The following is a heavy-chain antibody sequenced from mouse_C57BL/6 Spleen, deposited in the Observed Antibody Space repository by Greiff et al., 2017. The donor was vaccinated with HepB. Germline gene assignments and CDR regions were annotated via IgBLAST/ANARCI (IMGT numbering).Heavy chain of an antibody. Sequence: QVQLQQPGAELVKPGASVKVSCKASGYTFTSYWMHWVKQRPGQGLEWIGRIHPSDSDTNYNQKFKGKATLTVDKSSSTAYMQLSSLTSEDSAVYSWAIGSSTVVARGAMDYWGQGTSVTVSS. CDR2: IHPSDSDT. D-gene: IGHD1-1*01. CDR3: AIGSSTVVARGAMDY. V-gene: IGHV1-74*01. J-gene: IGHJ4*01. CDR1: GYTFTSYW.